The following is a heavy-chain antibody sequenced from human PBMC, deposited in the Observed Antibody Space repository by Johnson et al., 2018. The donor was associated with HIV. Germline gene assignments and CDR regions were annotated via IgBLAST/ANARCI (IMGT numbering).Heavy chain of an antibody. CDR2: IWYDGSNK. CDR3: AKDRFWVGTTMAESGAFDI. CDR1: GFSFNDYG. V-gene: IGHV3-30*18. D-gene: IGHD5-18*01. Sequence: QVQLVESGGGVVQPGRSLRLSCAASGFSFNDYGMNWVRQVPGKGLEWVAVIWYDGSNKYYADSVKGRFTISRDNSKNTLYLQMNSLRAEDTALYYCAKDRFWVGTTMAESGAFDIWGQGTMVTVSS. J-gene: IGHJ3*02.